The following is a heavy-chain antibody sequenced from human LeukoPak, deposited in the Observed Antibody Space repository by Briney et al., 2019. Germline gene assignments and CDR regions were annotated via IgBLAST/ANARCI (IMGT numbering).Heavy chain of an antibody. J-gene: IGHJ5*02. CDR2: IWYDGTNK. CDR1: GFTFTGYG. D-gene: IGHD2-15*01. Sequence: PGTSLRLSCAASGFTFTGYGFHWVRQAPGKGLEWVAVIWYDGTNKYYADSVKGRFIISRDNSKNTLYLQMNSLRAEGTAVYYCAKDGSGGGWKWFDPWGQGTLVTVSS. V-gene: IGHV3-33*06. CDR3: AKDGSGGGWKWFDP.